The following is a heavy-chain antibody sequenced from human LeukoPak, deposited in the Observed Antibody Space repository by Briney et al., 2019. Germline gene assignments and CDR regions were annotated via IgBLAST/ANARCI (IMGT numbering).Heavy chain of an antibody. CDR1: GFTFSSYA. J-gene: IGHJ6*04. Sequence: GGSLRLSCAASGFTFSSYAMSWVRQAPRRGLEWVSAISVSGGRTYYADSVKGRFTISRDNFKNTLYLQMKSFKDAGTAVYYFAKDTSFVVVPAAMFSVWGKGTTVTVPS. D-gene: IGHD2-2*01. CDR3: AKDTSFVVVPAAMFSV. CDR2: ISVSGGRT. V-gene: IGHV3-23*01.